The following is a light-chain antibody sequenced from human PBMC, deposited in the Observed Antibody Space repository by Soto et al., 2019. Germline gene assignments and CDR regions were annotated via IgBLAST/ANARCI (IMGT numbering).Light chain of an antibody. CDR3: QQLNIYPFT. Sequence: IQLTQSPSSLSASVGDRVIMTCRASQGISSYLAWYQQKPGKAPTLLISAASTLETGVPSRFSGSGSGTDFTLTISRLQPEDFATYYCQQLNIYPFTFGPGTKVDIK. V-gene: IGKV1-9*01. CDR2: AAS. J-gene: IGKJ3*01. CDR1: QGISSY.